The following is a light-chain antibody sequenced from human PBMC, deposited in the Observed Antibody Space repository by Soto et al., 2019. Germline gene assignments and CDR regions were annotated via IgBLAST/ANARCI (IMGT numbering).Light chain of an antibody. CDR2: EVT. J-gene: IGLJ3*02. CDR1: SRDVGGYNY. V-gene: IGLV2-14*01. CDR3: KSRTTRNTLV. Sequence: QSVLTQPASVSGSPGQSITIACTGTSRDVGGYNYVSWYQQHPGKAPKLIIYEVTHRPSGVSSRFYGSRSGNTASLTISGLQAEDEADYYCKSRTTRNTLVFGGGTKVTVL.